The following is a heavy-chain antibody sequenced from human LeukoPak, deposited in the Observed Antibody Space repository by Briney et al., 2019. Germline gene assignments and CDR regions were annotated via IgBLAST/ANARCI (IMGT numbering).Heavy chain of an antibody. CDR1: GGSISSGDYY. CDR3: ARAKGVPRWWFDP. J-gene: IGHJ5*02. V-gene: IGHV4-30-4*01. Sequence: PSETLSLTCTVSGGSISSGDYYWRWIRQPPGKGLEWIGYIYYSGSTYYNPSLKSRVTTSVDTSKNQFSLKLSSVTAADTAVYYCARAKGVPRWWFDPWGQGTLVTVSS. D-gene: IGHD2-15*01. CDR2: IYYSGST.